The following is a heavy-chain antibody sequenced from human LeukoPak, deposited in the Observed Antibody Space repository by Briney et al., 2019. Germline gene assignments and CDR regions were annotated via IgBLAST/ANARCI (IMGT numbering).Heavy chain of an antibody. Sequence: GASVKVSCKASGYTFTSYGISWVRQAPGQGLEWMGWISAYNGKTNYAQKLQGRVTMTTDTSTSTAYMELRSLRSDDTAVYYCARGGAPKRERHSYYYYYYMDVWGKGTTVTVSS. V-gene: IGHV1-18*01. CDR3: ARGGAPKRERHSYYYYYYMDV. CDR2: ISAYNGKT. D-gene: IGHD5-12*01. J-gene: IGHJ6*03. CDR1: GYTFTSYG.